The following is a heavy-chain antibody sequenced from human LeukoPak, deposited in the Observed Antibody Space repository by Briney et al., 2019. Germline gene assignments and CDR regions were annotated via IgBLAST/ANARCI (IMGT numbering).Heavy chain of an antibody. CDR1: GYTFTSYD. V-gene: IGHV1-8*03. CDR2: MNPNSGNT. Sequence: ASVKVFCKASGYTFTSYDINWVRQATGQGLEWMGWMNPNSGNTGYAQKFQGRVTITRNTSVSTAYMELSSLRSEDTAVYYCARLRHRGSSWYLGYWGQGTLVTVSS. CDR3: ARLRHRGSSWYLGY. D-gene: IGHD6-13*01. J-gene: IGHJ4*02.